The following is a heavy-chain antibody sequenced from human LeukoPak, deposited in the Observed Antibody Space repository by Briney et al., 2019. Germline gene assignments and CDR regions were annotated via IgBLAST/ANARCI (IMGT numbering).Heavy chain of an antibody. CDR1: GFTFSSYW. CDR2: INSDGSST. J-gene: IGHJ4*02. Sequence: VQPGGSLRLSCAASGFTFSSYWMHWVRQAPGKGLVWVSRINSDGSSTSYADSVKGRFTISRDNAKNTLYLQMNSLSAEDTAVYYCATLPWFGEFDYWGQGTLVTVSS. D-gene: IGHD3-10*01. CDR3: ATLPWFGEFDY. V-gene: IGHV3-74*01.